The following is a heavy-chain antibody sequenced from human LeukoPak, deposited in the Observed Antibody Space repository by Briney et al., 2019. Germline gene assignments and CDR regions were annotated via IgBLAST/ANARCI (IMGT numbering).Heavy chain of an antibody. J-gene: IGHJ4*02. CDR3: ARFTGTGWYS. D-gene: IGHD6-19*01. Sequence: PGGSLRLSCAASGFTFSSYEMNWVRQAPGKGLEWVSCITSSGSSIYYADSVKGRFTISRDNAKNSLYLQMNSLRAEDTAAYYCARFTGTGWYSWGQGTLVTVSS. V-gene: IGHV3-48*03. CDR2: ITSSGSSI. CDR1: GFTFSSYE.